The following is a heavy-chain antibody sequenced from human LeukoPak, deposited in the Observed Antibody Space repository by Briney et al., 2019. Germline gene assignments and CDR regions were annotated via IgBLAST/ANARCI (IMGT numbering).Heavy chain of an antibody. V-gene: IGHV4-4*07. D-gene: IGHD3-22*01. CDR2: IYASGST. J-gene: IGHJ4*02. CDR1: GGSISSYY. CDR3: ARAPGGYDSSGYYLYYFDY. Sequence: SETLSLTYTVSGGSISSYYWSWIRQPAGKGLEWIGRIYASGSTNYNPSLKSRVTMSVDTSKNQFSLKLSSVTAADTAVYYCARAPGGYDSSGYYLYYFDYWGQGTLVTVSS.